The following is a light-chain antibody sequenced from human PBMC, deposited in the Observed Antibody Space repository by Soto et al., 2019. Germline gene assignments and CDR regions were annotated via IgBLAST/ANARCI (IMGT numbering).Light chain of an antibody. Sequence: EVVLTQSPGTLSLSPGEAATLSSRASQTVSSGYLAWYQQRSGQAPRLLIYGSSSRASDVPDRFSGSGSGTEFTLTISSLEPEDFAVYFCQQYARSPWTFGQGTKLEIK. J-gene: IGKJ1*01. V-gene: IGKV3-20*01. CDR3: QQYARSPWT. CDR2: GSS. CDR1: QTVSSGY.